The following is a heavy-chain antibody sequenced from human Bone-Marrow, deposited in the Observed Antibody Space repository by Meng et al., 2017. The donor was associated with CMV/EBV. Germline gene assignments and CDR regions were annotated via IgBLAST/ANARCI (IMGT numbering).Heavy chain of an antibody. CDR3: ARDQVPCDSANCYPTDWFDP. J-gene: IGHJ5*02. CDR2: ISSSSSYI. D-gene: IGHD3-22*01. CDR1: GFTFSSYS. V-gene: IGHV3-21*04. Sequence: GESLKISCAASGFTFSSYSMNWVRQAPGKGLEWVSSISSSSSYIYYADSVKGRFTISRDNAKNSLYLQMNRLRPEDTALYYCARDQVPCDSANCYPTDWFDPWGQGTLVTVSS.